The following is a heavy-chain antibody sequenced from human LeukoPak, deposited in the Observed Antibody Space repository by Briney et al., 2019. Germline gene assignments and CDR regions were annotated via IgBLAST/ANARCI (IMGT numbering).Heavy chain of an antibody. CDR1: GFTFSNYA. J-gene: IGHJ4*02. CDR3: AKAPRGYDVYFDY. D-gene: IGHD1-1*01. V-gene: IGHV3-23*01. Sequence: GGSLRLSCAASGFTFSNYAMTWVRQAPGKGLEWVSSISGSGFSTYYADSVKGRFIISRDNSKSTLYLQMDSLRADDTAVYYCAKAPRGYDVYFDYWGQGALVTVSS. CDR2: ISGSGFST.